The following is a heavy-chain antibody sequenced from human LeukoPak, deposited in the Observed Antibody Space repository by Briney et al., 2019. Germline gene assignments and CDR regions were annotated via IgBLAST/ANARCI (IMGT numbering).Heavy chain of an antibody. CDR2: IAYDGSNK. J-gene: IGHJ6*03. D-gene: IGHD3-9*01. CDR1: GFTFSSYG. Sequence: GGSLRLSCAASGFTFSSYGMHWVRQAPGKGLEWVAVIAYDGSNKYYADSVKGRFTISRDNSKNTLYLQMNSLRADDTAVYHCAKDPYDIYYYMDVWGKGTTVTISS. CDR3: AKDPYDIYYYMDV. V-gene: IGHV3-30*18.